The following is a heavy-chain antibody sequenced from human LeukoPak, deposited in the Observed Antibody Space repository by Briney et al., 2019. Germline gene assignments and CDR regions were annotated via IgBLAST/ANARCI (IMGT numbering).Heavy chain of an antibody. Sequence: SETLSLTCTVSGGSISSYYWNWFRQPPGMGLEWIGTIYYSGSTYYNPSLKSRVTISVDTSKNQFSLKLSSVTAADTAVYYCARRPVSSNFDYWGQGTLVTVSS. V-gene: IGHV4-59*04. CDR2: IYYSGST. CDR1: GGSISSYY. J-gene: IGHJ4*02. D-gene: IGHD3-10*01. CDR3: ARRPVSSNFDY.